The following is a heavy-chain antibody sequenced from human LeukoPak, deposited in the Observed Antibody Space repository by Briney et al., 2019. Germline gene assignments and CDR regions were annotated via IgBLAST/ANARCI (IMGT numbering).Heavy chain of an antibody. V-gene: IGHV4-59*11. J-gene: IGHJ3*02. Sequence: SETLSLTCAVSADSFSSHYWTWIRQAPGKGLEWIGYISYIGSTNYNPSLESRVTISIDTSKNQFSLKLSCETATDTAVYYCARDLVTVTKGIDIWGEGTTVSVSS. CDR2: ISYIGST. CDR1: ADSFSSHY. CDR3: ARDLVTVTKGIDI. D-gene: IGHD4-17*01.